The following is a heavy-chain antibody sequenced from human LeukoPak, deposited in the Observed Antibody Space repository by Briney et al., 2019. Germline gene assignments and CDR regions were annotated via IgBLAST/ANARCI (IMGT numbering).Heavy chain of an antibody. J-gene: IGHJ4*02. CDR1: GFSLSTSGVG. D-gene: IGHD6-13*01. Sequence: SGPTLVNPTQTLTLTCTFSGFSLSTSGVGVGWIRQPPGKALEWLALIYWDDDKRYNPSLKSRLTITKDTSKNQVVLTMTNMDPVDTGTYYCAHGSSRTWTFDYWGQGTLVTVSS. CDR2: IYWDDDK. V-gene: IGHV2-5*02. CDR3: AHGSSRTWTFDY.